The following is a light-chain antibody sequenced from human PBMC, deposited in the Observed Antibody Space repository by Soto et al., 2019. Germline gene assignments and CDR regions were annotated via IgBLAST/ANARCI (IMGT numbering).Light chain of an antibody. Sequence: DIQMTQSPSTLSASVGDRVTITCRASQSISYWLAWYQQNPGKAPRLLIYDASSLESGVPSRFSGSGSGTEFTLTISSLQPDDFTTYYCQQYNSYSPWTFGQGTKVEIK. V-gene: IGKV1-5*01. CDR1: QSISYW. CDR3: QQYNSYSPWT. J-gene: IGKJ1*01. CDR2: DAS.